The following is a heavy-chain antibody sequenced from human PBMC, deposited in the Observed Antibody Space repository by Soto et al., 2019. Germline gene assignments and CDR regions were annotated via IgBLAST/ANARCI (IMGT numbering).Heavy chain of an antibody. V-gene: IGHV1-18*01. CDR2: ISAYNGNT. Sequence: QVQLVQSGAEVKKPGASVKVSCKASGYTFTSYGISWVRQAPGQGREWMGWISAYNGNTNYAQKLQGRVTMTTDTSTSTAYVELRSLRSDDTAVYYCARVDIVVVPAASGAYYYYYMDVWGKGTTVTVSS. J-gene: IGHJ6*03. D-gene: IGHD2-2*01. CDR3: ARVDIVVVPAASGAYYYYYMDV. CDR1: GYTFTSYG.